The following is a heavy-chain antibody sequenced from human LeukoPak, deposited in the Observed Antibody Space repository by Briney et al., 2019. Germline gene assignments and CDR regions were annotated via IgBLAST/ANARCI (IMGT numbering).Heavy chain of an antibody. Sequence: ASVKVSCKASGYTFTSYDINWVRQATGQGLEWMGWMNPNSGNTGYAQKFQGRVTMTRNTSISTAYMELSSLRSEDTAVYYCARGSFSYYYDSSGYYYDSWGQGTLVTVSS. D-gene: IGHD3-22*01. V-gene: IGHV1-8*01. CDR1: GYTFTSYD. CDR3: ARGSFSYYYDSSGYYYDS. J-gene: IGHJ4*02. CDR2: MNPNSGNT.